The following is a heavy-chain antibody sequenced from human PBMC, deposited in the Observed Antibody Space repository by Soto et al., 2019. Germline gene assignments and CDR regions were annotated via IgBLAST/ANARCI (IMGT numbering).Heavy chain of an antibody. CDR2: IIPIFGTA. V-gene: IGHV1-69*01. CDR1: GGTFSSYA. Sequence: QVQLVQSGAEVKKPGSSVKVSCTASGGTFSSYAISWVRQAPGQGLEWMGGIIPIFGTANYAQKFQGRVTITADESTSTAYMELSSLRSEDTAVYYCARDFIVGATINPWFDPWGQGTLVTVSS. CDR3: ARDFIVGATINPWFDP. J-gene: IGHJ5*02. D-gene: IGHD1-26*01.